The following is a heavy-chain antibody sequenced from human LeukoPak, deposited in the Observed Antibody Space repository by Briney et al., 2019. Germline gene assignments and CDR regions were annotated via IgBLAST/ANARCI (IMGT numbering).Heavy chain of an antibody. CDR3: ARADREAEMVH. V-gene: IGHV3-64*01. J-gene: IGHJ4*02. D-gene: IGHD5-24*01. Sequence: GGSLRLSCAASGFTFSSYAMHWVRQAPGKGLEYVSAISSNGGSTYYANSVKGRFTISRDNSKNTLYLQMGSLRAEDMAVYYCARADREAEMVHWGQGTLVTVSS. CDR1: GFTFSSYA. CDR2: ISSNGGST.